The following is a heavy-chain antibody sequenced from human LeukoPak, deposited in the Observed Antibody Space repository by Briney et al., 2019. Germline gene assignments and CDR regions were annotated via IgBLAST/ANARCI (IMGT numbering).Heavy chain of an antibody. Sequence: SSETLSLTCNVPGGSIINYYWTWVRQPPGKGLEWIGYTYDYGTTNYNPSLKSRVTISVDTSKNQFSLSLTSVTAADTAAYYCARGIRYGNDFWGQGTLVTVSS. CDR2: TYDYGTT. V-gene: IGHV4-59*01. CDR3: ARGIRYGNDF. D-gene: IGHD6-13*01. CDR1: GGSIINYY. J-gene: IGHJ4*02.